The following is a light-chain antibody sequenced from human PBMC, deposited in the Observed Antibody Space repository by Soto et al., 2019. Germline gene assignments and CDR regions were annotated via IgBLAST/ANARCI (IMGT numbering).Light chain of an antibody. V-gene: IGLV3-21*04. CDR1: NIGSKR. CDR3: QVWDITTDHYV. CDR2: YDS. Sequence: SYELTQPPSVSVAPEKTARLTCGGDNIGSKRVHWYRQKPGQAPVLVIYYDSDRPSGIPERFSGSNSGNTATLTINRVESGDEADYYCQVWDITTDHYVFGTGTKLTVL. J-gene: IGLJ1*01.